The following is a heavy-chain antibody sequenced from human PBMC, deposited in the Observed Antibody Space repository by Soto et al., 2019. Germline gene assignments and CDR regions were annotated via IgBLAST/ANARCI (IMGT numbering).Heavy chain of an antibody. V-gene: IGHV4-59*08. J-gene: IGHJ6*02. D-gene: IGHD3-10*01. CDR3: ARQGFGALHGLVDV. CDR1: NGSISNYY. Sequence: QVQLQESGPGLVKPSETLSLSCTVSNGSISNYYGSWIRQPPGKGMEWIGYVHHSWGSFYNPSLQSRVAIARDTSKSQFSLKRAPVTAPDTAVYYCARQGFGALHGLVDVWGQGITVTVSS. CDR2: VHHSWGS.